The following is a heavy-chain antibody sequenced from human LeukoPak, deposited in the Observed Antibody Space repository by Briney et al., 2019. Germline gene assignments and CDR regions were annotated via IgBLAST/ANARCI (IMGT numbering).Heavy chain of an antibody. D-gene: IGHD4-23*01. CDR2: ITTTSSYI. CDR3: ARDPAYGGDAFDI. J-gene: IGHJ3*02. CDR1: GFSFSSHY. V-gene: IGHV3-21*01. Sequence: GGSLRLSCAASGFSFSSHYMAWVRQSPGKGLEWVSSITTTSSYIYYADSVKGRFTTSRDNAKNSLYLQMNSLRAEDTGVYYCARDPAYGGDAFDIWGQGTMVTVSP.